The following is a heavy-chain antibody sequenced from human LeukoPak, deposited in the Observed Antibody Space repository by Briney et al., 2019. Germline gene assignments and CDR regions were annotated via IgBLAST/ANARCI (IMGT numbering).Heavy chain of an antibody. D-gene: IGHD1-26*01. CDR2: IHPSGST. Sequence: SETLSLTCAVYGGSFSGHYWSWTRQPPGKGLEWIGEIHPSGSTSYNPSLKSRVTISVDKSKNQFSLKLSSVTAADTAVYYCARVAGATFFDYWGQGTLVTVSS. J-gene: IGHJ4*02. CDR1: GGSFSGHY. CDR3: ARVAGATFFDY. V-gene: IGHV4-34*01.